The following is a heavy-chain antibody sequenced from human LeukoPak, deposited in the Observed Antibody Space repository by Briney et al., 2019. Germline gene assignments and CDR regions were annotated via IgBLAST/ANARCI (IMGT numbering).Heavy chain of an antibody. CDR1: GGSISSGGYY. D-gene: IGHD5-24*01. CDR3: ARDRGDGFFDP. Sequence: SETLSLTCTVSGGSISSGGYYWSWIRQPPGKGPEWIGYIYHSGSTYYNPSLKSRVTISVDTSKNQFSLKLSSVTAADTAVYYCARDRGDGFFDPWGQGTLVTVSS. J-gene: IGHJ5*02. V-gene: IGHV4-61*08. CDR2: IYHSGST.